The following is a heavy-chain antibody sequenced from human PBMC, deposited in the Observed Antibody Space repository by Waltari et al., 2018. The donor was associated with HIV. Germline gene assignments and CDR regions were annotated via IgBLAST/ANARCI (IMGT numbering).Heavy chain of an antibody. D-gene: IGHD2-15*01. CDR2: ISYDGSNK. J-gene: IGHJ5*02. CDR3: ARDTGYCSFGSCSYNWLDP. V-gene: IGHV3-30*01. CDR1: GFTFSSYA. Sequence: QVHLVESGGGVGQPGRSLRIPCVAPGFTFSSYAIPWVRQAPGKGLEWVALISYDGSNKYYADSVKGRFTISRDNSKNTLYLQMNSLRAEDTSVYYCARDTGYCSFGSCSYNWLDPWGQGTLVSVSS.